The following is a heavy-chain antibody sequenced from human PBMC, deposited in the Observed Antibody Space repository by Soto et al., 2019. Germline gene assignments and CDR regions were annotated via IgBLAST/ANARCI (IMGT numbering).Heavy chain of an antibody. CDR2: IIPIFGTE. V-gene: IGHV1-69*06. CDR1: GGTFSSHS. D-gene: IGHD2-2*01. CDR3: STSVYCSTTRCYYYYGLDV. J-gene: IGHJ6*02. Sequence: QVQLVQSGAEVKKPGSSVKVSCKDSGGTFSSHSINWVRQAPGQGPEWMGGIIPIFGTENYAQKFQGRFTITADKSTSTAYMELSSLTSEDTALYYCSTSVYCSTTRCYYYYGLDVWGQGTTVIVSS.